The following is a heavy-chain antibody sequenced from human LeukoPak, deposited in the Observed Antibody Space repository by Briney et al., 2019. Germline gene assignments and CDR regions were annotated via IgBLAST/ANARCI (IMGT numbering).Heavy chain of an antibody. CDR3: ARINIRGHVDSFDY. CDR2: VHRGGT. V-gene: IGHV3-53*01. J-gene: IGHJ4*02. D-gene: IGHD5-12*01. Sequence: GGSLRLSCAVSGFPVSTNYVNWVRQAPGKGLEWVSVVHRGGTYYADSVKGRFSISRDNSKNTVYLQMSGLGAEDTAVYYCARINIRGHVDSFDYWGQGTLVTVSS. CDR1: GFPVSTNY.